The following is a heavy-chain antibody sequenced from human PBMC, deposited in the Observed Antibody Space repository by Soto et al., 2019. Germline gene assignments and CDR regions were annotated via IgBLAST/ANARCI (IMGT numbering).Heavy chain of an antibody. J-gene: IGHJ4*02. CDR1: GYFFTNYC. V-gene: IGHV1-46*01. CDR2: IDPTGAAT. Sequence: QAQLVQSGAEIKKPGASVKISCTASGYFFTNYCMHWVRQAPGQGLEWMGLIDPTGAATSFTSYAEKLQARFTVTRDTSTSTVYMELTSLTSEDTAVYYGARDRSELATLNFAYWGQGTLVTVSS. CDR3: ARDRSELATLNFAY. D-gene: IGHD5-12*01.